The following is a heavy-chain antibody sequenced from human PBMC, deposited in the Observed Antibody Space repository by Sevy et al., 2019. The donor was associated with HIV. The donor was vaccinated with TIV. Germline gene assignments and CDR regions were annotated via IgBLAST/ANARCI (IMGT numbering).Heavy chain of an antibody. D-gene: IGHD5-18*01. Sequence: SETLSLTCSISGGSISAKNYFWAWIRQPPGKGLEWVVSVDHSGNTYQSASLKGRVGISVDTSRNTFYLTLSSVTAEDTAVYYCARHVFNHGYQPQYFDNWGQGTLVTVSS. CDR1: GGSISAKNYF. CDR3: ARHVFNHGYQPQYFDN. J-gene: IGHJ4*02. V-gene: IGHV4-39*02. CDR2: VDHSGNT.